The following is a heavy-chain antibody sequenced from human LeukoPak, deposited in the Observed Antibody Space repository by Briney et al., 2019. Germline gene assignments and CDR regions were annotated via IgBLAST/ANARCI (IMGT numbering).Heavy chain of an antibody. D-gene: IGHD3-3*01. Sequence: RGSLRLSCAASGFTFSSYSMNWVRQAPGKGLEWVSYISSSSSTIYYADSVKGRFTISRDNAKNSLYPQMNSLRAEDMAVYYCARAAFWSGYYLYYYYYMDVWGKGTTVTVSS. V-gene: IGHV3-48*01. CDR1: GFTFSSYS. J-gene: IGHJ6*03. CDR2: ISSSSSTI. CDR3: ARAAFWSGYYLYYYYYMDV.